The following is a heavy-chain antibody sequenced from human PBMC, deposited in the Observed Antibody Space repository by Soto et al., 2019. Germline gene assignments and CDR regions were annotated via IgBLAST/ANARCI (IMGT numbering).Heavy chain of an antibody. CDR3: ARRYSSGWYWYFDL. CDR1: GVTFSSYS. V-gene: IGHV3-21*01. Sequence: PGGSLRLSCAASGVTFSSYSMNWVRQAPGKGLEWVSSISSSSSYIYYADSVKGRFTISRDNAKNSLYLQMNSLRAEDTAVYYCARRYSSGWYWYFDLWGRRTLVTVSS. D-gene: IGHD6-19*01. CDR2: ISSSSSYI. J-gene: IGHJ2*01.